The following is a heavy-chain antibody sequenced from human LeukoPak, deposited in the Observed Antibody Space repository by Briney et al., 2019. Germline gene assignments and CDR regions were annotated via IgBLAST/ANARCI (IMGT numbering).Heavy chain of an antibody. Sequence: DSVKVSCKTAGYTFTDYYIHWVRQVPGQGLEWMGWVNPNSGDTDYAKKFQGRVTMTRDKSINTVYMELSGLTSDDTALYYCARGPNHYYYMDFWGKGTTVSVSS. J-gene: IGHJ6*03. V-gene: IGHV1-2*02. CDR2: VNPNSGDT. CDR3: ARGPNHYYYMDF. CDR1: GYTFTDYY. D-gene: IGHD2-8*01.